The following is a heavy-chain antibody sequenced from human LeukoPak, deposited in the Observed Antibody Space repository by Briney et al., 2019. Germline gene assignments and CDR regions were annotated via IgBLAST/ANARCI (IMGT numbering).Heavy chain of an antibody. J-gene: IGHJ4*02. D-gene: IGHD3-16*01. CDR2: VIPIFGTA. V-gene: IGHV1-69*05. Sequence: SVKVSCKASGGTFSSYAISWVRQAPGQGLEWMGRVIPIFGTANYAQKFQGRVTITTDESTSTAYMELSSLRSEDTAVYYCAIVREDLYDYVWSHWGQGTLVTVSS. CDR3: AIVREDLYDYVWSH. CDR1: GGTFSSYA.